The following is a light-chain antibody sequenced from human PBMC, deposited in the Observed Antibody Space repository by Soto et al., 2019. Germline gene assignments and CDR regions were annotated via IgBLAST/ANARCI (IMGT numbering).Light chain of an antibody. CDR1: QSVGSD. CDR3: QQYNSWPLT. J-gene: IGKJ4*01. CDR2: DIF. Sequence: EIVMTQSPATLSVSPGERATLSCMASQSVGSDLAWYQQKPGQAPRLVIYDIFTRATGAPTRISGSGSGTEFTLTISSLQSEDFAVYYCQQYNSWPLTFGGGTKVDIK. V-gene: IGKV3D-15*01.